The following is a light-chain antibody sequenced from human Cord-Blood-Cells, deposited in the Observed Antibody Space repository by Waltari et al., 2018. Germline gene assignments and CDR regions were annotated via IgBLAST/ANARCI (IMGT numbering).Light chain of an antibody. CDR1: KSGDKH. CDR2: QDS. V-gene: IGLV3-1*01. J-gene: IGLJ2*01. Sequence: SYELTQPPSVSQSPGQTASLTCHGHKSGDKHACWSQHKPGQSPWLAIYQDSKRPSGIPERFSGSNSGNTATLTISGTQAMDEADYYCQAWDSSTVVFGGGTKLTVL. CDR3: QAWDSSTVV.